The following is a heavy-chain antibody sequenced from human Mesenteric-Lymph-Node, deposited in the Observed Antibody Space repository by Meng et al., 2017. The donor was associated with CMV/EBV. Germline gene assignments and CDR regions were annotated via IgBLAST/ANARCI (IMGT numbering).Heavy chain of an antibody. CDR3: ARRPPTDEYNSAYGLDY. D-gene: IGHD1-20*01. J-gene: IGHJ4*02. CDR1: GFTFSSYS. CDR2: IIDSGGT. Sequence: ESLKISCAASGFTFSSYSMIWVRQPPGKGLEWVGEIIDSGGTNYNPSLESRVTISIDTSKNHFSLRLNSVTAADTAVYYCARRPPTDEYNSAYGLDYWGQGTLVTVSS. V-gene: IGHV4-34*12.